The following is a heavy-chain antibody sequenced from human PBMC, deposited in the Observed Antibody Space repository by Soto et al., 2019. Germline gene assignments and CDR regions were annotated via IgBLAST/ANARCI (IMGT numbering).Heavy chain of an antibody. CDR2: MNPNSGNT. CDR3: ARGRDWNDLLRYYYYMDV. D-gene: IGHD1-1*01. Sequence: QVQLVQSGAEVKKPGASVKVSCKASGYTFTSYDINWVRQATGQGLEWMGWMNPNSGNTGYAQKFQGRVTMTRNTSISTAYMDLSSLRSEDTAVYYCARGRDWNDLLRYYYYMDVWGKGTTVTVSS. J-gene: IGHJ6*03. V-gene: IGHV1-8*01. CDR1: GYTFTSYD.